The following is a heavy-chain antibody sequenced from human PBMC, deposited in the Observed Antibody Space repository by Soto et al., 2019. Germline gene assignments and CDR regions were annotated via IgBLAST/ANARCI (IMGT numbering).Heavy chain of an antibody. CDR1: GYTFTSYG. J-gene: IGHJ3*02. V-gene: IGHV1-18*01. D-gene: IGHD3-9*01. CDR2: ISAYNGNT. Sequence: GASVKVSWKASGYTFTSYGISWGRQAPGQGVEGMGWISAYNGNTNYAQKLQGRVTMTTDTSTSTAYMELRSLRSDDTAVYYCARGGDILTGYSAPDDAFDIWGQGTMVTVSS. CDR3: ARGGDILTGYSAPDDAFDI.